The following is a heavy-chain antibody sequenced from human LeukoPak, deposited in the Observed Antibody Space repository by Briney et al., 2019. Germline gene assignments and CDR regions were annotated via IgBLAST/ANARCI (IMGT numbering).Heavy chain of an antibody. CDR1: GFTFSSYG. V-gene: IGHV3-33*01. J-gene: IGHJ4*02. CDR2: IWYDGSNK. D-gene: IGHD3-22*01. CDR3: ARGEVSVVVVTDY. Sequence: GGSLRLSCAASGFTFSSYGMHWVRQAPGKGLEWVAVIWYDGSNKYYADSVKGRFTISRDNSKNTLYLQMNSLRAEDTAVYYCARGEVSVVVVTDYWGQGTLVTVSS.